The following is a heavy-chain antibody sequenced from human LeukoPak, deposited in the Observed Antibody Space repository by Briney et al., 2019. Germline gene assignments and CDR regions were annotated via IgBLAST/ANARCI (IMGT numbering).Heavy chain of an antibody. CDR2: VNPNSGGT. CDR3: ARATSGYYDYFDY. CDR1: GYTFSDYA. D-gene: IGHD3-22*01. Sequence: ASVKVSCKASGYTFSDYAIHWVRQAPGQGLEWMGWVNPNSGGTNYAQKFQGRVTMTRDTSISTAYMELSRLRSDDTAVYYCARATSGYYDYFDYWGQGTLVTVSS. J-gene: IGHJ4*02. V-gene: IGHV1-2*02.